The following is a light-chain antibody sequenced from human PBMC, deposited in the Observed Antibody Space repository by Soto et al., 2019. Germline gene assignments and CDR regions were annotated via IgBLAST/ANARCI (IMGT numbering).Light chain of an antibody. CDR3: SSYAGINNLGV. J-gene: IGLJ1*01. V-gene: IGLV2-8*01. Sequence: QSVLTQPPSASGSPGQSVTISCTGTSRDVGGYKYVSWYQQHPGKAPKLMIFEVNKRPSGVPDRFSGSKSGNTASLTVSGLQADDEADYYCSSYAGINNLGVFGTGTKLTVL. CDR2: EVN. CDR1: SRDVGGYKY.